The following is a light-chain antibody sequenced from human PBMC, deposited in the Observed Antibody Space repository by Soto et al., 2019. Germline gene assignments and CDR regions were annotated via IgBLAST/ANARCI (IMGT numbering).Light chain of an antibody. CDR3: QQYNTWPYT. J-gene: IGKJ2*01. CDR1: QSISSN. Sequence: EIVMTQSPATLSASPGERATHSCRASQSISSNLAWYQQKPGQAPRLLIHGASIRVTGIPARFSGSGSGTEFTLTISSLQSEDFAIYYCQQYNTWPYTFVQGTKLEIK. CDR2: GAS. V-gene: IGKV3-15*01.